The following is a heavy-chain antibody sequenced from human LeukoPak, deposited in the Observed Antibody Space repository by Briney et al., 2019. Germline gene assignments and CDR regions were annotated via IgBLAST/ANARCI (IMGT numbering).Heavy chain of an antibody. J-gene: IGHJ5*02. CDR3: AREGGSSYGYAYH. CDR1: GYTFTSYD. CDR2: INPHSGGT. Sequence: AASVKVSCKASGYTFTSYDMHWVRQAPGQGLEWMGWINPHSGGTNYAHKFQGRVTMTRDTSISTAYMELSSLRSDDTAVYYCAREGGSSYGYAYHWGQGTLVTVSS. V-gene: IGHV1-2*07. D-gene: IGHD5-18*01.